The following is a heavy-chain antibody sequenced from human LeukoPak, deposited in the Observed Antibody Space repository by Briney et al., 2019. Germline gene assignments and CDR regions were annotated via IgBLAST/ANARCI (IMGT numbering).Heavy chain of an antibody. CDR2: IYYSEST. Sequence: PSETLSLTCTVSGDSISSYYWSWIRQPPGKGLEWIGYIYYSESTNYNPSLKSRVTISTDTSKSQFSLNLRSVTAEDTGIYYCARGRCRNSGCRPYFDYWGQGTQVTVSS. J-gene: IGHJ4*02. D-gene: IGHD3-22*01. CDR3: ARGRCRNSGCRPYFDY. CDR1: GDSISSYY. V-gene: IGHV4-59*01.